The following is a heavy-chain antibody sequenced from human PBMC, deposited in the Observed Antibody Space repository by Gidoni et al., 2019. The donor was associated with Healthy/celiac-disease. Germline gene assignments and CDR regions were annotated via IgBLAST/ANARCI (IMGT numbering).Heavy chain of an antibody. V-gene: IGHV1-69*02. CDR2: IIPILGIA. Sequence: QVQLVQSGAEVKKPGSSLKVSCKASGCTFSSYTISWVLQAPGQGVEWMGRIIPILGIANYAQKFQGRVTITADKSTSTAYMELSSLRSEDTAVYYCARAVGQVGAFDIWGQGTMVTVSS. D-gene: IGHD1-26*01. J-gene: IGHJ3*02. CDR1: GCTFSSYT. CDR3: ARAVGQVGAFDI.